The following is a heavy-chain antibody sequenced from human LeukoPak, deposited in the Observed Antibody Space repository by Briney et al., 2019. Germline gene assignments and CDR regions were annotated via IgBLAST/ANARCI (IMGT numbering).Heavy chain of an antibody. CDR3: AKDSSGWPNN. J-gene: IGHJ4*02. D-gene: IGHD6-19*01. CDR1: GFTFSSYG. Sequence: GGSLRLSCAASGFTFSSYGMHWVRQAPGKGLEWVAVISYDGSNKYYADSVKGRFTISRDNSKNTLYLQMNSLRAEDTAVYYCAKDSSGWPNNWGQGTLVTVSS. V-gene: IGHV3-30*18. CDR2: ISYDGSNK.